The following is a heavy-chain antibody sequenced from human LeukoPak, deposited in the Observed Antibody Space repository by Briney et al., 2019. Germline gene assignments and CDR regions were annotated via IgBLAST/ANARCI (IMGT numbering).Heavy chain of an antibody. Sequence: SQTLSLTCAISGDSVSSNSAAWNWIRQSPSRGLEWLGRTYYRSKWYNDYAVSVKSRITINPDTSKNQFSLKLSSVTAADTAVYYCARDLRPDYYDSSGAHWGQGTLVTVSS. D-gene: IGHD3-22*01. J-gene: IGHJ1*01. CDR3: ARDLRPDYYDSSGAH. CDR2: TYYRSKWYN. V-gene: IGHV6-1*01. CDR1: GDSVSSNSAA.